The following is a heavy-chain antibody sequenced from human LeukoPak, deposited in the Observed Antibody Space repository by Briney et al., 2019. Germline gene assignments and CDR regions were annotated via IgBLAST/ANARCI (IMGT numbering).Heavy chain of an antibody. V-gene: IGHV3-74*01. CDR3: ARDTYDILTGYYKWAFDI. CDR2: VNPDGSST. CDR1: GVTFSSYA. D-gene: IGHD3-9*01. Sequence: PGGSLRLSCAASGVTFSSYAMHWVRQAPGKGLMWVSRVNPDGSSTNYADSVKGRFTISRDNAKNSLYLQMNSLRAEDTAVYYCARDTYDILTGYYKWAFDIWGQGTMVTVSS. J-gene: IGHJ3*02.